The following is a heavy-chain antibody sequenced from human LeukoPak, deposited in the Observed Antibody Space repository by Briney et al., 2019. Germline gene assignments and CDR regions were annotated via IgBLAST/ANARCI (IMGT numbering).Heavy chain of an antibody. Sequence: SETLPLTCTVSGGSSSSTTYYWGWLRQPPGKGLEWIGSIYYTGRTYYNPSLNSRVTISLDTSNNQFSLRLSSMTAADTAVYYCARHDGDYGTNWFDPWGQGTLVTVSS. J-gene: IGHJ5*02. V-gene: IGHV4-39*01. CDR3: ARHDGDYGTNWFDP. CDR2: IYYTGRT. D-gene: IGHD4-17*01. CDR1: GGSSSSTTYY.